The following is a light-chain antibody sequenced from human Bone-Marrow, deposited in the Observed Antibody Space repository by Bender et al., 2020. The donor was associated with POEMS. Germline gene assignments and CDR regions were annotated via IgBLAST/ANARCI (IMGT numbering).Light chain of an antibody. Sequence: SYELRQPPSVSVSPGQTASITCSGNKLGDKYACWYQQKPGQSPVLVIYQDNKLPSGIADQFSGSNSGNTATLTISGTQAMDEADYYCQAWDGSVVFGGGTKLTVL. CDR1: KLGDKY. J-gene: IGLJ3*02. CDR2: QDN. CDR3: QAWDGSVV. V-gene: IGLV3-1*01.